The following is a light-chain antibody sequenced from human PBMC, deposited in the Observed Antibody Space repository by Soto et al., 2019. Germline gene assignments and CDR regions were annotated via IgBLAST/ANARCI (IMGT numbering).Light chain of an antibody. CDR3: QSYDSSLSAVV. Sequence: QSVLTQPPSVSGAPGQRVTISCTGSSSNIGGGYDVHWYQQLPGTAPKVLIYGNSYRPSGVPDRFSGSKSGTSASLAITGLQAEDEAEYYCQSYDSSLSAVVFGGGTQLTVL. V-gene: IGLV1-40*01. CDR1: SSNIGGGYD. CDR2: GNS. J-gene: IGLJ2*01.